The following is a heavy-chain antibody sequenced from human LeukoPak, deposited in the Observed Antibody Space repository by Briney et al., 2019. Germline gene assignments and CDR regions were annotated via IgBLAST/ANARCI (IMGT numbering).Heavy chain of an antibody. V-gene: IGHV3-21*01. Sequence: GGSLRPSCAASGFTFSSYWMNWVRQTPGKGLEWVSSITRSSIYTFYADSVKGRFTISRDNAKNSLSLRMNSLRAEDTAVYYCARDPYDGSYGDDYYYYMDFWGKGTTVTISS. J-gene: IGHJ6*03. D-gene: IGHD1-26*01. CDR3: ARDPYDGSYGDDYYYYMDF. CDR1: GFTFSSYW. CDR2: ITRSSIYT.